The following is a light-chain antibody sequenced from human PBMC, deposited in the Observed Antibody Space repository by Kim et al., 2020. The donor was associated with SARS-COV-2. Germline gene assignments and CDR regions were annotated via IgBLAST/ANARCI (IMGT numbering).Light chain of an antibody. V-gene: IGKV3-20*01. CDR1: QSVTNNF. Sequence: PEERAAHACRASQSVTNNFLAWYQDIPGQARRPLIYGASRRATGIPDRFRGSGSGTDFTLTSTSLGPEYFAVYFCQNYGSSPLTFGGGTKVDIK. J-gene: IGKJ4*01. CDR2: GAS. CDR3: QNYGSSPLT.